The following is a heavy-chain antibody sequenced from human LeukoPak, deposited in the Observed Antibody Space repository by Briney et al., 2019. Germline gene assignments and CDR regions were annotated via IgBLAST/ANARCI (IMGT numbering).Heavy chain of an antibody. D-gene: IGHD3-3*01. CDR1: GGSFSGYY. Sequence: SETLSLTCAVYGGSFSGYYWSWIRQPPGKGLEWIGEINHSGSTNYNPSPKSRVTISVDTSKNQFSLKLSSVTAADTAVYYCARGTPPYYDFWSGYYRRGGWFDPWGQGTLVTVSS. CDR2: INHSGST. J-gene: IGHJ5*02. CDR3: ARGTPPYYDFWSGYYRRGGWFDP. V-gene: IGHV4-34*01.